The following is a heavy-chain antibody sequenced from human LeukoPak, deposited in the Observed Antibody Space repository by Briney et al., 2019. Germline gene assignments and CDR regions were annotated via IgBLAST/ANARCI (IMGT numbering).Heavy chain of an antibody. D-gene: IGHD3-3*01. CDR3: AKTPYYDFWSGYLDY. CDR1: GFTFSSYA. V-gene: IGHV3-23*01. CDR2: ISGSGGST. Sequence: PGGSLRLSCAASGFTFSSYAMSWVRQAPGKGLEWVSAISGSGGSTYYADSVKGRFTISRDNSKNTLYLQMNSLRAEGTAVYYCAKTPYYDFWSGYLDYWGQGTLVTVSS. J-gene: IGHJ4*02.